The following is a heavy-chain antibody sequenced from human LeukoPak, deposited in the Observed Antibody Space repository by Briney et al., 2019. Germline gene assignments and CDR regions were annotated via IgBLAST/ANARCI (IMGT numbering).Heavy chain of an antibody. V-gene: IGHV1-18*01. D-gene: IGHD6-13*01. CDR1: GYTFTSYG. CDR2: ISAYNGNT. J-gene: IGHJ4*02. Sequence: GASVKVSCKASGYTFTSYGISWVRQAPGQGLEWMGWISAYNGNTNYAQKLQGRVTMTTDTSTSTAYMELRSLRSDDTAVYYCARDRHGWYSGSVVDYWGQGTLVTVSS. CDR3: ARDRHGWYSGSVVDY.